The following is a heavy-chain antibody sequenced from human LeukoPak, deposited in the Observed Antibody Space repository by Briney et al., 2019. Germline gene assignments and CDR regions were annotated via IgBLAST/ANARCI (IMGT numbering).Heavy chain of an antibody. J-gene: IGHJ4*02. CDR1: GGSISRYY. CDR3: GRQESGASSSWYDFGY. Sequence: SETLSLAFIVSGGSISRYYWSWIRQPLGKGLEWIGYIYDSGSTNYHPSLKSRVTISVDTSRNQFSLRLSSVTAADTAVYYCGRQESGASSSWYDFGYWGQGTLVTVSS. D-gene: IGHD6-13*01. CDR2: IYDSGST. V-gene: IGHV4-59*08.